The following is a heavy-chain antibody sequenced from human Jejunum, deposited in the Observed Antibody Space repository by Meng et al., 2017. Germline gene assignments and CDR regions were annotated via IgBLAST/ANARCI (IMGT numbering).Heavy chain of an antibody. CDR2: IIPILGFA. CDR3: AFIPEAGLEYFQH. J-gene: IGHJ1*01. Sequence: SVKVSCKASGGTFSSYAINWVRQAPGQGLEWMGRIIPILGFALYAQKFQGRVTITADKSTSTAYMDLSSLRSQDTAVYYCAFIPEAGLEYFQHWGQGTLVTVSS. CDR1: GGTFSSYA. D-gene: IGHD3-16*01. V-gene: IGHV1-69*04.